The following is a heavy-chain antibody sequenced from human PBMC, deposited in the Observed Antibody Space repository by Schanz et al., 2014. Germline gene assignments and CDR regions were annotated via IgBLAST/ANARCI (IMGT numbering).Heavy chain of an antibody. Sequence: EVQLLESGGGLVQPGGPLGLSCEASGFTVSNSYIHWVRQAPGKGLEWVSTIYSSGSTYYADSVRGRFTTSRDNGKNSLYLQMNSLRPEDTAVYYCAKYGGELGVSFEYWGQGTLVTVSS. V-gene: IGHV3-66*01. CDR1: GFTVSNSY. J-gene: IGHJ4*02. CDR2: IYSSGST. CDR3: AKYGGELGVSFEY. D-gene: IGHD7-27*01.